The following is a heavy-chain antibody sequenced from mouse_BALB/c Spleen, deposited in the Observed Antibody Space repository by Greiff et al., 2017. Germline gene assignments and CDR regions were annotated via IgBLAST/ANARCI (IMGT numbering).Heavy chain of an antibody. CDR1: GYTFTSYY. CDR3: ARGEGNYDYYAMDY. V-gene: IGHV1S56*01. Sequence: QVQLQQSGPELVKPGASVRISCKASGYTFTSYYIHWVKQRPGQGLEWIGWIYPGNVNTKYNEKFKGKATLTADKSSSTAYMQLSSLTSEDSAVYFCARGEGNYDYYAMDYWGQGTSVTVSS. D-gene: IGHD2-1*01. J-gene: IGHJ4*01. CDR2: IYPGNVNT.